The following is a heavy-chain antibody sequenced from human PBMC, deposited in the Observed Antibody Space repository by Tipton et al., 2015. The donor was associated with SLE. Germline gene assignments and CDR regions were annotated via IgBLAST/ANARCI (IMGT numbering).Heavy chain of an antibody. V-gene: IGHV4-61*01. CDR1: GGSVSSGSYY. Sequence: LRLSCTVSGGSVSSGSYYWSWIRQPPGKGLEWIGYIYYSGSTNYNPSLKSRVTISVDTSKNQFSLKLSSVTAADTAVYYCARGGYYYYGSGSYYKDAKLNWFDPWGQGTLVTVSS. D-gene: IGHD3-10*01. CDR2: IYYSGST. CDR3: ARGGYYYYGSGSYYKDAKLNWFDP. J-gene: IGHJ5*02.